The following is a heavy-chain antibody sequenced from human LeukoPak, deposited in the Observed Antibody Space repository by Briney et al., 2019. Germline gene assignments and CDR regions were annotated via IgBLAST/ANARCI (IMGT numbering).Heavy chain of an antibody. CDR1: GFTVSSDY. CDR2: IYSGGST. CDR3: AKIIVVLPSTISNPYYFDY. Sequence: GGSLRLSCAASGFTVSSDYMSWVRQAPGKGLEWVSVIYSGGSTNYADSVNGRFTISRDNSKNTLYLQMSSLRAEDTAVYYCAKIIVVLPSTISNPYYFDYWGQGTLVTVSS. V-gene: IGHV3-66*01. J-gene: IGHJ4*02. D-gene: IGHD2-2*02.